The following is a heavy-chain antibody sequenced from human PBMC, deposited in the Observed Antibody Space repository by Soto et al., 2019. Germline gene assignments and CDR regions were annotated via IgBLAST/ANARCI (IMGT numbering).Heavy chain of an antibody. Sequence: QVQLVQSGAEVKKPGASVKVSCKASGYTFTSYYMHWVRQAPGQGLEWMGIINPSGGSTSYAQKLQGRVTMPRXXSXSXXYMELSSLRSEDTAVYYCARASLQYYYDSSGYLGYWGQGTLVTVSS. D-gene: IGHD3-22*01. CDR1: GYTFTSYY. V-gene: IGHV1-46*01. CDR3: ARASLQYYYDSSGYLGY. J-gene: IGHJ4*02. CDR2: INPSGGST.